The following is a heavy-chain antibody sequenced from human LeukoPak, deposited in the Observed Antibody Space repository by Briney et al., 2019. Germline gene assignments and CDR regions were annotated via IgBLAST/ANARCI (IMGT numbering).Heavy chain of an antibody. D-gene: IGHD6-6*01. J-gene: IGHJ5*02. Sequence: PGGSLRLSCAASGFTFDDYAMHWVRQAPGKGLEWVSGISWNSGSIGYADSVKGRFTISRDNAKNSLYLQMNSLRAEDTALYYCAKDPRRYSSSSSWFDPWGQGTLVTVSS. CDR1: GFTFDDYA. CDR3: AKDPRRYSSSSSWFDP. CDR2: ISWNSGSI. V-gene: IGHV3-9*01.